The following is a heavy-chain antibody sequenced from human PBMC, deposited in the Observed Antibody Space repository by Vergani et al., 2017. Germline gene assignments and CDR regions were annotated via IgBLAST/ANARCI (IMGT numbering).Heavy chain of an antibody. D-gene: IGHD3-9*01. CDR3: TTPTKWELRYYFDY. Sequence: LQLQESGSGLVKPSETLSLTCTVSGGSISSYYWSWIRQPPGKGLEWVARIRPKTDGETTDYAAPVKGRFTISRDDSKNTLYLQMNSLKTEDTAVYYCTTPTKWELRYYFDYWGQGTLVTVSS. CDR2: IRPKTDGETT. J-gene: IGHJ4*02. CDR1: GGSISSYY. V-gene: IGHV3-15*01.